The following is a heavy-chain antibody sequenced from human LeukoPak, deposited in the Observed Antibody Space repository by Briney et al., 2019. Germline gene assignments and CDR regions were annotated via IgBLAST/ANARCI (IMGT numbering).Heavy chain of an antibody. V-gene: IGHV1-2*02. CDR2: INPNSGGT. CDR3: AREYSVGYFDY. D-gene: IGHD2-15*01. J-gene: IGHJ4*02. CDR1: GYTFTXXD. Sequence: ASVKVSCKASGYTFTXXDITWVRQASGXXXXWMGWINPNSGGTNYAQKFQGRVTMTRDTSISTAYMELSRLRSDDTAVYYCAREYSVGYFDYWGQGTLVTVSS.